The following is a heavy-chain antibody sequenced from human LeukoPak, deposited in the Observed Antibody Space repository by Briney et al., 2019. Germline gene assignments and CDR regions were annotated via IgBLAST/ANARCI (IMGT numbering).Heavy chain of an antibody. J-gene: IGHJ4*02. D-gene: IGHD5-12*01. Sequence: ASVKVSCKASGGTFSNYAISWVRQAPGQGLEWMGGIIPIFGTANYAQRFQDRVTIPADESKSTAYMEIKSLRSEDTAVYYCARVANAGYDYGHFDCWGQGTLVTVSS. V-gene: IGHV1-69*13. CDR2: IIPIFGTA. CDR1: GGTFSNYA. CDR3: ARVANAGYDYGHFDC.